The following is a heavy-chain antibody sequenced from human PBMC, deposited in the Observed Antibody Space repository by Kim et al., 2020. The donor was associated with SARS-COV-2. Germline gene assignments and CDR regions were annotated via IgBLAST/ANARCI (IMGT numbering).Heavy chain of an antibody. CDR1: GYTFTSYA. Sequence: ASVKVSCKASGYTFTSYAMNWVRQAPGQGLEWMGWINTNTGNPTYAQGFTGRFVFSLDTSVSTAYLQISSLKAEDTAVYYCARDLAAVTIFGVVIRPVDAFDIWGQGTMVTVSS. CDR2: INTNTGNP. D-gene: IGHD3-3*01. J-gene: IGHJ3*02. CDR3: ARDLAAVTIFGVVIRPVDAFDI. V-gene: IGHV7-4-1*02.